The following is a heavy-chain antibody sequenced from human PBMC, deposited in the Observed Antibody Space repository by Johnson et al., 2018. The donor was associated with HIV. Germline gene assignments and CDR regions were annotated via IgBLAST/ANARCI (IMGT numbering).Heavy chain of an antibody. Sequence: VQLVESGGGLVQPGGSLRLSCAASGFTFSSYDMHWVRQATGKGLDWVSVIGTAGETYYLGSVKGRFTISRENAKNSLYLQMNSLRAGDTAVYYCARAGRWSGDTFDIWGQGTMVTVSS. CDR1: GFTFSSYD. CDR3: ARAGRWSGDTFDI. CDR2: IGTAGET. D-gene: IGHD3-10*01. J-gene: IGHJ3*02. V-gene: IGHV3-13*01.